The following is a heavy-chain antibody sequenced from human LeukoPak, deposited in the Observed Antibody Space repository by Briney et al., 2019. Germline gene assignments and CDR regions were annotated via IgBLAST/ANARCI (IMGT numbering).Heavy chain of an antibody. Sequence: GSGPALVKPTQTLTLTCTFSGFPLSSRGMCVSWIRQPPGKALEWLARIDWDDDTFYSTSLKTRLTISKDTSKNQVVLTMTNMDPVDTATYYCARIPLHCDITNPTIGDDTVDIWGQGTMVTVSS. V-gene: IGHV2-70*17. CDR2: IDWDDDT. CDR3: ARIPLHCDITNPTIGDDTVDI. CDR1: GFPLSSRGMC. J-gene: IGHJ3*02. D-gene: IGHD2/OR15-2a*01.